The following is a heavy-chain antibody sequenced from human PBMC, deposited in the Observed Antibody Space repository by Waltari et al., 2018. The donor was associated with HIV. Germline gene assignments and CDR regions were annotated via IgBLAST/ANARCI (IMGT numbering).Heavy chain of an antibody. D-gene: IGHD2-8*01. CDR1: GGTFSSYA. J-gene: IGHJ4*02. CDR2: IIPFLGIA. CDR3: AAGCTNGVCRMDY. V-gene: IGHV1-69*04. Sequence: QVQLVQSGAEVKKPGSSVKVSCKASGGTFSSYAISWVRQAPGQGLEWMGRIIPFLGIANYARKFQGRVTITADKSTSSAYMELSSLRSEDTAVYYCAAGCTNGVCRMDYWGQGTLVTVSS.